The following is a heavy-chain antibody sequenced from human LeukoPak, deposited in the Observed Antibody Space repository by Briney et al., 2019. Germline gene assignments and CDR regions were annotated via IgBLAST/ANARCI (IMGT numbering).Heavy chain of an antibody. V-gene: IGHV1-18*01. Sequence: GASVKVSCKASGYTFTSYGISWVRQAPGQGLEWMGWISAYNGNTTYAQKLQGRVTMTTDTSTSTAYMELRSLRSDDTAVYYCARDQKGIYYGSGSYYRFGYWGQGTLVTVSS. CDR1: GYTFTSYG. CDR3: ARDQKGIYYGSGSYYRFGY. J-gene: IGHJ4*02. D-gene: IGHD3-10*01. CDR2: ISAYNGNT.